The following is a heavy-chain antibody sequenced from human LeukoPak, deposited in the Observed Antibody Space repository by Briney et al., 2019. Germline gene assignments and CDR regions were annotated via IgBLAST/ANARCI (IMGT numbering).Heavy chain of an antibody. CDR2: IYPGDSDT. D-gene: IGHD2-2*01. J-gene: IGHJ6*03. V-gene: IGHV5-51*01. CDR1: GYSFTSYW. CDR3: ARSRYCSSTSCYREPYYYYYMDV. Sequence: GESLKISCKGSGYSFTSYWIGWVRQMPGKGLEWMGIIYPGDSDTRYSPSFQGQVTISADKSISTAYLQWSSLKASDTAMYYCARSRYCSSTSCYREPYYYYYMDVWGKGTTVTVSS.